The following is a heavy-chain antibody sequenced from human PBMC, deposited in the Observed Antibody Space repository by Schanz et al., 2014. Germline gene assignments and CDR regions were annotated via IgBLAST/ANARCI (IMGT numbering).Heavy chain of an antibody. Sequence: QVQLVQSGSEVKKPGASVKVSCKASGYTFTTCGISWVRQAPGQGLEWMGWISAYNGHTNYAQKFQGRVTMTTDTTASTACMELKSLGSDDTAVYCCARDRGHVEQLVLEWYYAMDVWGQGTTVAVSS. V-gene: IGHV1-18*01. CDR3: ARDRGHVEQLVLEWYYAMDV. J-gene: IGHJ6*02. CDR2: ISAYNGHT. D-gene: IGHD6-6*01. CDR1: GYTFTTCG.